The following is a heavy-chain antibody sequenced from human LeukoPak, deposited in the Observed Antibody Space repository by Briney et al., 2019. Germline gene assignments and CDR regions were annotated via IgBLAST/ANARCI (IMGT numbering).Heavy chain of an antibody. CDR2: ISYDESNK. CDR3: VRVRDSSNWYVFDV. Sequence: GGSLRLSCAASGFTFSTYPMYWVRQAPGKGLEWVAVISYDESNKYYADSVKGRFTVSRDNSKNTLSLQMNSRRAEDTAVYYCVRVRDSSNWYVFDVWGQGTMVTVSP. J-gene: IGHJ3*01. D-gene: IGHD6-13*01. V-gene: IGHV3-30*04. CDR1: GFTFSTYP.